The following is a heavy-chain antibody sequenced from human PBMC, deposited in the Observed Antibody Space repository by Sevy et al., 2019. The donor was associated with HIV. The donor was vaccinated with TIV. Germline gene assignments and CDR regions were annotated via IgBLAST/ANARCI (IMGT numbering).Heavy chain of an antibody. CDR1: EFTSSNIW. J-gene: IGHJ5*02. D-gene: IGHD3-16*01. V-gene: IGHV3-7*01. CDR2: LKEDGSDK. CDR3: VKGRGVS. Sequence: GGSLRLPCAASEFTSSNIWMGWVRQAPGKGLEWVATLKEDGSDKKYVDSVKGRFIVSSDNAKNSVFLQMNSVRDEDTAVYYCVKGRGVSWGQGAQVTVSS.